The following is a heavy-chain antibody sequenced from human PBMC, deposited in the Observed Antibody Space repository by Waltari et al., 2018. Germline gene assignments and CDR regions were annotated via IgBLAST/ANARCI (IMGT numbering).Heavy chain of an antibody. J-gene: IGHJ4*02. V-gene: IGHV1-69*10. CDR2: ISPILGIA. D-gene: IGHD2-15*01. CDR3: ARDAXAXYSPLDY. Sequence: QVQLVQSGAEVKKPXSSXKXSXKASXGTFSSYAXXWGRQAPGQGLEWMGGISPILGIANYAQKFQGRVTITADKXTSTAYXXLSSLXSXDXAVYYCARDAXAXYSPLDYWGXGXLVTXSX. CDR1: XGTFSSYA.